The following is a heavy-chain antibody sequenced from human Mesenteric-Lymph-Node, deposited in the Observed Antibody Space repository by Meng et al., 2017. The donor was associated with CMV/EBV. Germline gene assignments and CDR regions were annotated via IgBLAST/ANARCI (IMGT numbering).Heavy chain of an antibody. CDR1: GYTFTGYY. CDR3: ASVWYKAHDPFDY. D-gene: IGHD1-14*01. J-gene: IGHJ4*02. Sequence: ASVTVSCKASGYTFTGYYMHWVRQAPGQGLEWMGWINPQSGDTYYAQNFQGRVTMTRDTSTSTAYMELSSLKSDDTAVYYCASVWYKAHDPFDYWGQGTVVTVSS. CDR2: INPQSGDT. V-gene: IGHV1-2*02.